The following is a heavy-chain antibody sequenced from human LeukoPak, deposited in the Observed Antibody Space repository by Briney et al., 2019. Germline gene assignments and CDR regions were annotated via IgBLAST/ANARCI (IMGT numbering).Heavy chain of an antibody. J-gene: IGHJ6*02. CDR3: ARDASIGLDV. D-gene: IGHD3-9*01. CDR1: GFRFGGST. V-gene: IGHV3-21*01. CDR2: ISDSGNT. Sequence: GGSLRLSCAASGFRFGGSTISWVRQAPGKGLQWVSSISDSGNTYYAESLKGRITVSRDNAKNPLFLQMNSLRADDTAVYYCARDASIGLDVWGHGTTVTVSS.